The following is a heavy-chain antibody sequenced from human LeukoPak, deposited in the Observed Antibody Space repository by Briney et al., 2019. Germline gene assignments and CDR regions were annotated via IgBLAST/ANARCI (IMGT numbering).Heavy chain of an antibody. V-gene: IGHV4-31*03. CDR2: ISYSGST. J-gene: IGHJ4*02. CDR1: GGSISSGGYY. Sequence: SETLSLTCTVSGGSISSGGYYWTWIRQHPGKGLEWIGYISYSGSTYYNPYNPSLKSRITISLDTSNNQFSLKLSSVTAADTALYYCARDLYGGYIDYWGQGTLVTVSS. CDR3: ARDLYGGYIDY. D-gene: IGHD4/OR15-4a*01.